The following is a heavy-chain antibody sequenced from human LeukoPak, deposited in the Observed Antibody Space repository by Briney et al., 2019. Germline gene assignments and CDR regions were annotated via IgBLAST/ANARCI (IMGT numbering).Heavy chain of an antibody. J-gene: IGHJ3*02. CDR3: AKDSIYSGSYGAFDI. CDR1: GFTVSSNY. D-gene: IGHD1-26*01. Sequence: GGSLRLSCAASGFTVSSNYMSWVRQAPGKGLQWVSVMYSGGSTFYADSVKGRFTISRDNSKNTLYLQMNSLRAEDTAVYYCAKDSIYSGSYGAFDIWGQGTMVTVSS. CDR2: MYSGGST. V-gene: IGHV3-53*01.